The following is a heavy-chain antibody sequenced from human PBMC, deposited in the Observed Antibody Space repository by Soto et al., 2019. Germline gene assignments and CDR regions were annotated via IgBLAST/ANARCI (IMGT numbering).Heavy chain of an antibody. V-gene: IGHV4-61*01. CDR2: IYYSGST. CDR1: GGSVSSGSYY. Sequence: QVQLQESGPGLVKPSETLSLTCIVSGGSVSSGSYYWSWIRQPPGKGLEWIGYIYYSGSTNYNPSLKSRVTISVDTSKNQFSLKLSSVTAADTAVYYCARGDRSYDFWSGYNYYYYYGMDVWGQGTTVTVSS. CDR3: ARGDRSYDFWSGYNYYYYYGMDV. D-gene: IGHD3-3*01. J-gene: IGHJ6*02.